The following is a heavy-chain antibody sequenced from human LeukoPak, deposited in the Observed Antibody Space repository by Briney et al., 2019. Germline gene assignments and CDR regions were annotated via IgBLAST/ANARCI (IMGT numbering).Heavy chain of an antibody. Sequence: PSETLSLTCTVSGGSISSYYWSWIRQPPGKGLKWIGYNYYSGSTNYNPSLKSRVTISVDTSTNQFSLKLSSVTAADTAVYYCAGNYYDSSGPFSWSQGTLVTVSS. J-gene: IGHJ4*02. D-gene: IGHD3-22*01. CDR3: AGNYYDSSGPFS. V-gene: IGHV4-59*01. CDR1: GGSISSYY. CDR2: NYYSGST.